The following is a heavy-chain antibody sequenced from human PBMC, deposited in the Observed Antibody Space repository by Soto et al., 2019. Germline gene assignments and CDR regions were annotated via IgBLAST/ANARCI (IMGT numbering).Heavy chain of an antibody. V-gene: IGHV1-3*01. D-gene: IGHD6-13*01. CDR2: INAANGDT. CDR1: GYTFTSYG. CDR3: VRRHVSATGIDWFDP. J-gene: IGHJ5*02. Sequence: ASVKVSCKASGYTFTSYGIHWARQAPGQRLEWMGWINAANGDTKYSPKFQGRVTITRDTSASTAYMELSSLRSEDTAVYYCVRRHVSATGIDWFDPWGQGTLVTVSS.